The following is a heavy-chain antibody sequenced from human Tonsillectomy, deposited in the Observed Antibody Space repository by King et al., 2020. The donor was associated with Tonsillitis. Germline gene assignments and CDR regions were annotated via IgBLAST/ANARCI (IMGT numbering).Heavy chain of an antibody. CDR3: ARMRDSSSAFDI. CDR1: GFSLNTIGMR. Sequence: VTLKESGPALVKPTKTLTLTCTFSGFSLNTIGMRVNWIRQPPGKALEWLARIDWDDDKFYSTSLKTRPTISKDTSKNQVVLTITNMDPVDTATYYCARMRDSSSAFDIWGQGTMVTVSS. CDR2: IDWDDDK. D-gene: IGHD2-21*02. V-gene: IGHV2-70*04. J-gene: IGHJ3*02.